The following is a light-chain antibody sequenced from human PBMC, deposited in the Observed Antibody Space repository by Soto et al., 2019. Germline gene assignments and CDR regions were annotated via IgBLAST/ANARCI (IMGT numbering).Light chain of an antibody. CDR2: AAS. V-gene: IGKV3-20*01. J-gene: IGKJ1*01. CDR3: QHSGSSLWT. CDR1: QSVSSTY. Sequence: EIVLTQSPGTLSLSPGERATLSCRASQSVSSTYLAWYQQVPGQPPRLRIYAASSRASGVPDKFTGRESGTDFALAISRLEPGDFSLYYCQHSGSSLWTFGQGTEVQI.